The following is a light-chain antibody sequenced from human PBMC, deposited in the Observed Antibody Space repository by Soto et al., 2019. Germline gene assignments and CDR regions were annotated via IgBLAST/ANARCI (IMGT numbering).Light chain of an antibody. V-gene: IGKV3-20*01. Sequence: EIVLTQSPGTLSLSPGERATLSCRASQSLSSYLAWYQQKPGQAPRLLIYGASSRATGIPDRFSGSGSGTDFTLTISRLEPEDLAVYYCRLYGSSPSYTFGQGTKLEIK. J-gene: IGKJ2*01. CDR1: QSLSSY. CDR3: RLYGSSPSYT. CDR2: GAS.